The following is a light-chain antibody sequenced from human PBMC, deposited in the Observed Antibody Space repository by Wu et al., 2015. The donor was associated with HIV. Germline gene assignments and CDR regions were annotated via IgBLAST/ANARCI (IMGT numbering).Light chain of an antibody. CDR3: QQYNSTXGLT. Sequence: DIQMTQSPSTLSASVGDRVTITCRASQSISSWLAWYQQKPGKAPKLLIYKASSLESGVPSRFSGSGSGTEFTLTISSLQPDDFATYYCQQYNSTXGLTF. J-gene: IGKJ1*01. CDR2: KAS. CDR1: QSISSW. V-gene: IGKV1-5*03.